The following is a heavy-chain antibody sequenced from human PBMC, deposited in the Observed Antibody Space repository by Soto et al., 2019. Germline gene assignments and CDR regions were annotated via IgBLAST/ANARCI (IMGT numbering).Heavy chain of an antibody. J-gene: IGHJ5*02. CDR2: ISSSRNYI. V-gene: IGHV3-21*01. CDR1: GFTFSNYS. CDR3: ARDPQVIPAAPNWFEP. D-gene: IGHD2-2*01. Sequence: GGSLRLSCAASGFTFSNYSMNWVRQAPGKGLEWVSSISSSRNYIYYADSVKGRFTISRDNAKNSLYLQMNSLRAEDTAVYYCARDPQVIPAAPNWFEPWGQGTLVTVSS.